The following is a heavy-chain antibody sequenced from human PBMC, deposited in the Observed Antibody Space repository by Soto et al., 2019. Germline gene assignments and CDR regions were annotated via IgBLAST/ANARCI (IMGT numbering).Heavy chain of an antibody. D-gene: IGHD2-2*02. J-gene: IGHJ6*03. V-gene: IGHV1-3*01. CDR1: GYTFTSYA. CDR3: AREPIGYCSSTSCYKHYYYYMDV. CDR2: INAGNGNT. Sequence: ASVKVSCKASGYTFTSYAMHWVRQAPGQRLEWMGWINAGNGNTKYSQKFQGRVTITRDTSASTAYMELSSLRSEDTAVYYCAREPIGYCSSTSCYKHYYYYMDVWGKGTTVTSP.